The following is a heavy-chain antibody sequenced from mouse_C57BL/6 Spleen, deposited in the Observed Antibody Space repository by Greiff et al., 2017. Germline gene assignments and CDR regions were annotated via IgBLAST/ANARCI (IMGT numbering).Heavy chain of an antibody. J-gene: IGHJ2*01. CDR1: GYTFTDYY. CDR2: INPNNGGT. V-gene: IGHV1-26*01. CDR3: ARWKLLVFYLDY. Sequence: EVQRVESGPELVKPGASVKISCKASGYTFTDYYMNWGKQSHGKSLEWIGDINPNNGGTSYNQKFTGKATLTVDKSSSTDYMELRSLTSVDSAVYYCARWKLLVFYLDYWGQGTTLTVSS.